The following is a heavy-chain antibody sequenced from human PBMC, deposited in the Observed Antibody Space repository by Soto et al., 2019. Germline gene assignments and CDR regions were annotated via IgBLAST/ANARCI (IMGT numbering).Heavy chain of an antibody. Sequence: QVQLQESGPGLVKPSQTLSLTCTVSGGSISSGGYYWSWLRQHPGKGLEWIGYIFDSGTTYYNPSLKXRXTXAXXPSKSQFSLRLTSVTATDTAVYYCASQASGWSPAYWGQGTLVTVSS. CDR2: IFDSGTT. D-gene: IGHD6-19*01. CDR3: ASQASGWSPAY. CDR1: GGSISSGGYY. V-gene: IGHV4-31*03. J-gene: IGHJ4*02.